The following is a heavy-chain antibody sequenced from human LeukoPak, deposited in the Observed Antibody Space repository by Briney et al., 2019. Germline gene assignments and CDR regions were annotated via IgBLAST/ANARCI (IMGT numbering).Heavy chain of an antibody. Sequence: GGSLSLSCAASGFTFSRYDMSWVRQIPGKGLEWVTAISGSDAGTYYADSVKGRFTISRDNSEHTLYLTIHSLRAEHTPVYYRAKDPHQYCDSSYFHVDYGGQGTLVTVSS. CDR2: ISGSDAGT. CDR1: GFTFSRYD. J-gene: IGHJ4*02. CDR3: AKDPHQYCDSSYFHVDY. V-gene: IGHV3-23*01. D-gene: IGHD3-22*01.